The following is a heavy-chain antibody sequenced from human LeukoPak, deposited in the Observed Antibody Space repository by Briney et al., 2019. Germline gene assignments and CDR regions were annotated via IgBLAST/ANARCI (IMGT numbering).Heavy chain of an antibody. D-gene: IGHD1-26*01. CDR2: ISGSGGST. V-gene: IGHV3-23*01. Sequence: PGGSLRLSCAASGVTFSSYAMSWVRQAPGKGLEWVSSISGSGGSTYYADSVKGRFTISRDNSKNTLYLQMNSLRAEDTAVYYCAKDSNRRWGLLPLYYFDYWGQGTLVTVSS. CDR1: GVTFSSYA. J-gene: IGHJ4*02. CDR3: AKDSNRRWGLLPLYYFDY.